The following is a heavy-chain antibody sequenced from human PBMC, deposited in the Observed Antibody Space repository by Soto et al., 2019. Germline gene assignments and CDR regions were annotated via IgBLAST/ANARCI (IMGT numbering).Heavy chain of an antibody. Sequence: SVKVSCKASGGTFSSYAISWVRQAPGQGLEWMGGIIPIFGTASYAQKFQGRVTITADESTSTAYMELSSLRSEDTAVYYCAREVAVTHAFDIWGQGTMVTVSS. CDR2: IIPIFGTA. CDR1: GGTFSSYA. V-gene: IGHV1-69*13. CDR3: AREVAVTHAFDI. D-gene: IGHD4-4*01. J-gene: IGHJ3*02.